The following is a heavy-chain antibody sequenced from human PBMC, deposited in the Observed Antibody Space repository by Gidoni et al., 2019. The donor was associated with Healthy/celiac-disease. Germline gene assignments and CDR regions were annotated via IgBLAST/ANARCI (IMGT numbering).Heavy chain of an antibody. J-gene: IGHJ4*02. CDR1: GYSFTSYW. CDR3: ARLWEGPVRLPIYFDY. Sequence: EVQLVLSGAAVKKPGESLKISCKGSGYSFTSYWIGWVRQMPGKGLEWMGIIYPGDSDTRYSPSFQGQVTISADKSISTAYLQWSSLKASDTAMYYCARLWEGPVRLPIYFDYWGQGTLVTVSS. CDR2: IYPGDSDT. D-gene: IGHD5-12*01. V-gene: IGHV5-51*01.